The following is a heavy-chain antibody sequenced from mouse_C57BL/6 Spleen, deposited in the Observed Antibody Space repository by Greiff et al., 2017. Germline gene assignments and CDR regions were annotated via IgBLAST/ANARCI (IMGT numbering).Heavy chain of an antibody. CDR3: TYYSNRYYYAMDY. CDR2: IRLKSDNYAT. J-gene: IGHJ4*01. Sequence: EVQGVESGGGLVQPGGSMKLSCVASGFTFSNYWMNWVRQSPEKGLEWVAQIRLKSDNYATHYAESVKGRFTISRDDSKSSVYLQMNNLRAEDTGIYYCTYYSNRYYYAMDYWGQGTSVTVSS. D-gene: IGHD2-5*01. V-gene: IGHV6-3*01. CDR1: GFTFSNYW.